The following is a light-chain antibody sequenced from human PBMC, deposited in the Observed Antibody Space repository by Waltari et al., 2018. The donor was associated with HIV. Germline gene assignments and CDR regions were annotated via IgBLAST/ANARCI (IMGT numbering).Light chain of an antibody. CDR3: CSYAGTYSWI. CDR1: SRAVGGYDT. V-gene: IGLV2-11*01. CDR2: DVS. J-gene: IGLJ2*01. Sequence: QSALTQPRPVSGSPGQSVTIPCPGTSRAVGGYDTVSWYQQYPGKAPKVMIYDVSKRPSGVPDRFSGSKSGNTASLTISGLQAEDEAEYYCCSYAGTYSWIFGGGTKLTVL.